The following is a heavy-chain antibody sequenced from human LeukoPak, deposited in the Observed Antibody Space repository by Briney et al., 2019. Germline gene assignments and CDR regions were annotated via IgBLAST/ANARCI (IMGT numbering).Heavy chain of an antibody. D-gene: IGHD6-19*01. J-gene: IGHJ4*02. Sequence: GGSLRLSCAASGFKFQYFSMNWVRQAPGMGLEWISYITSTSTTIYYADSVKGRFTISRDNAKNALYLQMNSLRDDDTAVYYCASGGHSLTYSSGFDYWGQGTLATVSS. CDR1: GFKFQYFS. CDR3: ASGGHSLTYSSGFDY. V-gene: IGHV3-48*02. CDR2: ITSTSTTI.